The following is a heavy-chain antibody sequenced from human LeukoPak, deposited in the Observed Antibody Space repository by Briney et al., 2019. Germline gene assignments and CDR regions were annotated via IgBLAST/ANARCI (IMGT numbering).Heavy chain of an antibody. J-gene: IGHJ6*02. CDR3: AKHMRATNTYSFFGLDV. V-gene: IGHV3-9*01. Sequence: GTSLRLSCAATGFTFKDYGMHWVRQPPGKGLEWVSSINWNGGGTDYADSVKGRFTISRDNAKNSLYLQLSSLRPEDTALYYCAKHMRATNTYSFFGLDVWGQGTTVTVSS. CDR1: GFTFKDYG. D-gene: IGHD1-26*01. CDR2: INWNGGGT.